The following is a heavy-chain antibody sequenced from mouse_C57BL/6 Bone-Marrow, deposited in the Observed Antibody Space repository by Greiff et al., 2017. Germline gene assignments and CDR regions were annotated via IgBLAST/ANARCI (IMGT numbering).Heavy chain of an antibody. V-gene: IGHV1-55*01. CDR3: ASESIYYGNYVGFAY. CDR1: GYTFTSYW. CDR2: IYPGSGST. J-gene: IGHJ3*01. Sequence: QVQLQQPGAELVKPGASVKMSCKASGYTFTSYWITWVKQRPGQGLEWIGDIYPGSGSTNYNEKFKSKATLTVDKSSSTAYMQLSSLTSEDSAVFYGASESIYYGNYVGFAYWGQGTLVTVSA. D-gene: IGHD2-1*01.